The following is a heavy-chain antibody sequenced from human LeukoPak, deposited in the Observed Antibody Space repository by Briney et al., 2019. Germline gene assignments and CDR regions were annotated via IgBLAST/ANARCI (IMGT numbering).Heavy chain of an antibody. Sequence: GGSLRLSCAASGFTFSSYAMSWVRQAPGKGLEWVSAISGCGGSTYYADSVKGRFTISRDNSKNTLYLQMNSLRAEDTAVYYCAKEAYYYGSGSYYHPLDYWGQGTLVTVSS. CDR2: ISGCGGST. J-gene: IGHJ4*02. CDR1: GFTFSSYA. D-gene: IGHD3-10*01. CDR3: AKEAYYYGSGSYYHPLDY. V-gene: IGHV3-23*01.